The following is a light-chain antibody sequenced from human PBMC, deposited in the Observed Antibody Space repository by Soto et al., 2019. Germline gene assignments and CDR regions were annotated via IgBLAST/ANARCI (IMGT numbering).Light chain of an antibody. CDR3: CSYAGSSTFVV. CDR1: SSDVGSYNL. V-gene: IGLV2-23*02. CDR2: EDT. J-gene: IGLJ2*01. Sequence: QSALTQPASVSGSPGQSITISCTGTSSDVGSYNLVSWYQQHPGKAPKLMIYEDTKWPSGVSNRFSGSKSGNTASLTISGLQAEDEADYYCCSYAGSSTFVVFGGGTKLTVL.